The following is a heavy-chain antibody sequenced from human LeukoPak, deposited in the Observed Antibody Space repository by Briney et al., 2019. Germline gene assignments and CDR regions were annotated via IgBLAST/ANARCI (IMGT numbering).Heavy chain of an antibody. V-gene: IGHV3-33*08. CDR3: ARDTHYGSGSYCLDY. CDR1: GGSISSGGYS. CDR2: IWYDGSNK. J-gene: IGHJ4*02. Sequence: LSLTCAVSGGSISSGGYSWSWVRQAPGKGLEWVAVIWYDGSNKYYADSVKGRFTISRDNSKNTLYLQMNSLRAEDTAVYYCARDTHYGSGSYCLDYWGQGTLDTVSS. D-gene: IGHD3-10*01.